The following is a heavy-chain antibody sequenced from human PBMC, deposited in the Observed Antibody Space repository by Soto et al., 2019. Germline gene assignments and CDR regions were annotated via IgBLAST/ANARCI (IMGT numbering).Heavy chain of an antibody. V-gene: IGHV3-13*01. CDR1: GFTFSSYD. J-gene: IGHJ6*03. Sequence: PGGSLRLSCAASGFTFSSYDMHWVRQATGKGLEWVSAIGTAGDTYYPGSVKGRFTISRENAKNSLYLQMNSLRAGDTAVYYCARAISSSWSTFYYYYYMDVWGNGTTVTVSS. CDR2: IGTAGDT. D-gene: IGHD6-13*01. CDR3: ARAISSSWSTFYYYYYMDV.